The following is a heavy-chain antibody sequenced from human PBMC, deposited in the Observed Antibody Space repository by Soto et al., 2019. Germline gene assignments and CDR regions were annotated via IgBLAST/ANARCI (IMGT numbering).Heavy chain of an antibody. J-gene: IGHJ3*02. V-gene: IGHV3-11*06. Sequence: GGSLRLSCAASGFTFSDYYMSWIRQAPGKGLEWVSYISSSSSYTNYADSVKGRFTISRDNAKNSLYLQMNSLRAEDTAVYYCARHRDTAMVTPWAFDIWGQGTMVTVSS. D-gene: IGHD5-18*01. CDR2: ISSSSSYT. CDR1: GFTFSDYY. CDR3: ARHRDTAMVTPWAFDI.